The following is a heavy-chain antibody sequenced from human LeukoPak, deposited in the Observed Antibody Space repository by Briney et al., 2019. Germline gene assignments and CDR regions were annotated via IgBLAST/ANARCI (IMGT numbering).Heavy chain of an antibody. CDR2: ISGSGGST. CDR3: ARDREDYVWGSYRYEFDY. V-gene: IGHV3-23*01. D-gene: IGHD3-16*02. Sequence: GGSLRLSCAASGFTFSSYAMSWVRQAPGKGLEWVSAISGSGGSTYYADSVKGRFTISRDNSKNTLYLQMNSLRAEDTAVYYCARDREDYVWGSYRYEFDYWGQGTLVTVSS. J-gene: IGHJ4*02. CDR1: GFTFSSYA.